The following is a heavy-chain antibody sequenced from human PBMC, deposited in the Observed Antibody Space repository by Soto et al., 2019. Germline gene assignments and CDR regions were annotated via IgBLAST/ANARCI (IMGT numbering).Heavy chain of an antibody. J-gene: IGHJ6*02. Sequence: SESLSLTGTVSGGSVSSGGYYWTWVRQPPGKGLEWIGYIYYSGSTNYNPSLKSRVTISVDTSKNQFSLKLSSVSAADTAVYYCARGGYGMDVWGQGTTVTVSS. V-gene: IGHV4-61*08. CDR1: GGSVSSGGYY. CDR3: ARGGYGMDV. CDR2: IYYSGST.